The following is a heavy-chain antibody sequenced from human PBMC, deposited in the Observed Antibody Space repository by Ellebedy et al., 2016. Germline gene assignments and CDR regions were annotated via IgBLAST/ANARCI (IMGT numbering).Heavy chain of an antibody. V-gene: IGHV3-72*01. Sequence: GESLKISCAGSGFSFSDYHMDWVRQAPGKGLEWVGRIRNKANSYTTEYAASVKGRFSISRDDSKNSLYLQMNSLKTEDTAVYYCARALPSNSWGQGTLVTVSS. D-gene: IGHD6-13*01. CDR1: GFSFSDYH. CDR3: ARALPSNS. J-gene: IGHJ4*02. CDR2: IRNKANSYTT.